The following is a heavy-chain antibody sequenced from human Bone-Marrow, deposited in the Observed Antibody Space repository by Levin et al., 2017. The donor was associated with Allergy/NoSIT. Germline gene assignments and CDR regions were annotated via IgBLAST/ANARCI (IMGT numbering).Heavy chain of an antibody. V-gene: IGHV3-53*01. Sequence: GGSLRLSCAASGFTVRSNYMSWVRQAPGKGLEWVSINYIGGSGGCTYYADSVKGRFTVSRDNSKNTLYLQMNSLRAEDTAVYYCARDNVSWSPDLGYYYYYGMDVWGQGTTVTVSS. CDR1: GFTVRSNY. CDR2: NYIGGSGGCT. J-gene: IGHJ6*02. D-gene: IGHD1-14*01. CDR3: ARDNVSWSPDLGYYYYYGMDV.